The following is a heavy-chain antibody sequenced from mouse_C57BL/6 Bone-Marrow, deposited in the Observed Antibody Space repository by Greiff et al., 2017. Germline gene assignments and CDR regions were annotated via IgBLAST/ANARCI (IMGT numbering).Heavy chain of an antibody. CDR3: ARYGNCAWFAY. D-gene: IGHD1-1*01. J-gene: IGHJ3*01. V-gene: IGHV1-82*01. Sequence: VQLQQSGPELVKPGASVQISCKASGYAFSSSWMNWVKQRPGKGLEWIGRIYPGDGDANYNGKFKGKATLTADKSSSTAYMQLSSLTSEDSAVYFCARYGNCAWFAYWGQGTLVTVSA. CDR2: IYPGDGDA. CDR1: GYAFSSSW.